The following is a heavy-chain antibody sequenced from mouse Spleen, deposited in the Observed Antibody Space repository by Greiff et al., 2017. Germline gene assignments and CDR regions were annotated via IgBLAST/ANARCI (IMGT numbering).Heavy chain of an antibody. Sequence: EVMLVESGAELVRPGALVKLSCKASGFNIKDYYMHWVKQRPEQGLEWIGWIDPENGNTIYDPKFQGKASITADTSSNTAYLQLSSLTSEDTAVYYCARGNYFDYWGQGTTLTVSS. CDR2: IDPENGNT. CDR3: ARGNYFDY. CDR1: GFNIKDYY. V-gene: IGHV14-1*02. J-gene: IGHJ2*01.